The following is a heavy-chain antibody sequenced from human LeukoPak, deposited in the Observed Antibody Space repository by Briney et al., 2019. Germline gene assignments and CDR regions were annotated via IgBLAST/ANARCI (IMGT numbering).Heavy chain of an antibody. CDR1: GFTFNNYG. V-gene: IGHV3-30*18. D-gene: IGHD3-16*01. Sequence: PGGSLRLSCVASGFTFNNYGMHWVRQAPGKGLEWVAVISDDGSNKYYADSVQDRFTISRDNPKNPLYLEMNSLRVEHTALYYCTKGVLGGTQSVSAGLDSWGQGTLVTVSS. CDR3: TKGVLGGTQSVSAGLDS. J-gene: IGHJ4*02. CDR2: ISDDGSNK.